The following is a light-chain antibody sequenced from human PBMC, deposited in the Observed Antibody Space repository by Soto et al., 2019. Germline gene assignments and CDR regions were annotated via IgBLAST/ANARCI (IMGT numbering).Light chain of an antibody. J-gene: IGKJ1*01. CDR3: MQTLQTPWT. CDR1: QSLVHSNGYNY. CDR2: LGS. Sequence: DIVMTQSPLSLPVTPGEPASISCRSSQSLVHSNGYNYLGWYLQKPGQSPQLLIYLGSDRASGVXDXXSGSGSGTDFTLKISRVEAEDVGVYYCMQTLQTPWTFGQGTKVEIK. V-gene: IGKV2-28*01.